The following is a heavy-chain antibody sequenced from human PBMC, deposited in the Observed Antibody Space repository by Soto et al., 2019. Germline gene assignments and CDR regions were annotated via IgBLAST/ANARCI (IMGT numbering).Heavy chain of an antibody. Sequence: PGGSLRLSCAASGFSFSSNWMSWVRQAPGKGLEWVAGIKQDGIEKYYLASVKGRFTISRDNARNTLYLQLSSLRAADTAVYYCSRDKHDYAMWGQGTRVTVST. J-gene: IGHJ1*01. D-gene: IGHD2-8*01. CDR1: GFSFSSNW. CDR2: IKQDGIEK. CDR3: SRDKHDYAM. V-gene: IGHV3-7*03.